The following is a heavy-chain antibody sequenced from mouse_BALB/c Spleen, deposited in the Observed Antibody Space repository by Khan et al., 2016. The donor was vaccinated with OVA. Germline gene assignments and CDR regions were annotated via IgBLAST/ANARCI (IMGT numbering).Heavy chain of an antibody. V-gene: IGHV1-7*01. Sequence: QVHVKQSGAELAKPGASVKMSCKASGYTFTKYWMHWVKQRPGQGLEWIGYINPSTGYTEYNQKFKDKATLTADKSSSTAYMQLSSLTSEDSAVYYCVNHGSSSAWFTYWGQGTLVTVSA. CDR3: VNHGSSSAWFTY. D-gene: IGHD1-1*01. J-gene: IGHJ3*01. CDR1: GYTFTKYW. CDR2: INPSTGYT.